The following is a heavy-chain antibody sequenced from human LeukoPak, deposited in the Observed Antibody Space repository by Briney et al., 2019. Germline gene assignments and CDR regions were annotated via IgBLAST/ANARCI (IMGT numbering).Heavy chain of an antibody. D-gene: IGHD2-21*02. CDR1: GGSISSYY. CDR3: ARVYCGGDCYRSVLFDY. Sequence: NTSETLSLTCTVSGGSISSYYWSWIGQPPGKGLEWIWYIYYSGSTNYNPSLKSRVTISVDTSRNQFSLKLSSVTAADTAVYYCARVYCGGDCYRSVLFDYWGQGTLVTVSS. J-gene: IGHJ4*02. CDR2: IYYSGST. V-gene: IGHV4-59*01.